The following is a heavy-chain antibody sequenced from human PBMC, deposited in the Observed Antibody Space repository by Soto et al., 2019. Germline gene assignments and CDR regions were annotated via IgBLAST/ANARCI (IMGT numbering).Heavy chain of an antibody. D-gene: IGHD5-18*01. V-gene: IGHV6-1*01. J-gene: IGHJ4*02. CDR2: TYYRSKWYN. CDR3: ARETSEAMVDYPYFDY. CDR1: GDSVSSNSAA. Sequence: QSQTLSLTCAISGDSVSSNSAAWNWIRQSPSRGLEWLGRTYYRSKWYNDYAVSVKSRITINPDTSKNQFSLQLNSVTPEDTAVYYCARETSEAMVDYPYFDYWGQGTLVTVSS.